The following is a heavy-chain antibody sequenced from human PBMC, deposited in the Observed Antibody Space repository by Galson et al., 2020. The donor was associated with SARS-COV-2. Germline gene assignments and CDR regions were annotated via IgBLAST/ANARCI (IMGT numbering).Heavy chain of an antibody. CDR2: IFIGGIT. V-gene: IGHV3-53*01. Sequence: SCAASGFTVSSNYMIWVRQAPGKGLEWVSLIFIGGITSYADSVKGRFTISRDPSKNTLYLQMNSLRAEDTAVYYCARDENGNKGMGVWGQGTTVTVSS. CDR3: ARDENGNKGMGV. D-gene: IGHD2-8*01. J-gene: IGHJ6*02. CDR1: GFTVSSNY.